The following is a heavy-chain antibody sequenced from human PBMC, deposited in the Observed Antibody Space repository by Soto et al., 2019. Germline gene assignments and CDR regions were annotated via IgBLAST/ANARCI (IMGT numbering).Heavy chain of an antibody. V-gene: IGHV4-39*01. J-gene: IGHJ4*02. D-gene: IGHD1-26*01. Sequence: SETLSLTCNVSGGSISSSSYYWGWIRQPPGKGLEWIGHIFHTGSTYYNPSLKSRVTISVDPSKNQFSLKLSSVTATDTAVYYCARRRIVVTTNFDYWGQGALVTVSS. CDR3: ARRRIVVTTNFDY. CDR2: IFHTGST. CDR1: GGSISSSSYY.